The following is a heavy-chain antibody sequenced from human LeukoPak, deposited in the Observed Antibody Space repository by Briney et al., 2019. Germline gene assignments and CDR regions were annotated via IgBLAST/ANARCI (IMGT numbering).Heavy chain of an antibody. CDR2: INHSGST. Sequence: PGGSLRLSCAASGFTFSSSWMFWVRQAPGKGLEWIGEINHSGSTNYNPSLKSRVTISVDTSKNQFSLKLSSVTAADTAVYYCARGRARFDPWGQGTLVTVSS. CDR1: GFTFSSSW. CDR3: ARGRARFDP. J-gene: IGHJ5*02. V-gene: IGHV4-34*01.